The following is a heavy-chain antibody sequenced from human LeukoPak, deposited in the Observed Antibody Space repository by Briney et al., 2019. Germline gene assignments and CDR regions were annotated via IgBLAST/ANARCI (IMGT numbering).Heavy chain of an antibody. D-gene: IGHD3-22*01. CDR1: DFSINSGFY. CDR3: ARDPSSGWFSSWFDP. CDR2: ISYSGDT. V-gene: IGHV4-38-2*02. Sequence: PSETLSLTCAGSDFSINSGFYWGWIRQPPGKGLEWIGSISYSGDTYYSPCLKSRLTMSLDTSTNQFSLTFSSVTAADTAVYYCARDPSSGWFSSWFDPWGQGTLVTVSS. J-gene: IGHJ5*02.